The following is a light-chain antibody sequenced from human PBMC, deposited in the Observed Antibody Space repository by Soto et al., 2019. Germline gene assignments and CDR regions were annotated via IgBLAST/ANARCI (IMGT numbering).Light chain of an antibody. CDR1: QSVTLD. CDR3: QQYNHLES. J-gene: IGKJ4*01. Sequence: EIVMTQSPATLSVSPGGSATLSCRASQSVTLDLAWYQQRPGQAPRLLIYAASTRATGVPARFSGSGSGTEFTLTISSLESEDFAVYYCQQYNHLESLGGGTKVEIK. CDR2: AAS. V-gene: IGKV3-15*01.